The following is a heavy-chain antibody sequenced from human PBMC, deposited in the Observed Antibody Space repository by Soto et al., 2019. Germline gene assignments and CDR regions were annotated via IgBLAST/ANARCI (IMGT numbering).Heavy chain of an antibody. Sequence: SVKVSCKASGFDFGSFGIQFLRQTRGRGLEWIGWIVVASGRTNYARQFQGRVAFSRDMSSTTAYMDLYDLKSDDTAVYFCSADRPHTAIGWPVWGQGTTVTVSS. J-gene: IGHJ6*02. V-gene: IGHV1-58*02. CDR3: SADRPHTAIGWPV. CDR2: IVVASGRT. CDR1: GFDFGSFG.